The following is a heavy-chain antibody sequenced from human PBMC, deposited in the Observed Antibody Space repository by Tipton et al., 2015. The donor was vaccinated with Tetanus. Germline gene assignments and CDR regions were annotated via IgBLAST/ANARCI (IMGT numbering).Heavy chain of an antibody. J-gene: IGHJ5*02. Sequence: TPSLTCTVSGGSIASQYWSWIRQPAGKGLEWIGRTYIRGTTTYNPSLKSRVTISVDTSENQMSLRLTSVTAADTAVYYCARDRGDTGTVNWFDPWGQGTLVTVSS. D-gene: IGHD1-1*01. CDR2: TYIRGTT. CDR1: GGSIASQY. V-gene: IGHV4-4*07. CDR3: ARDRGDTGTVNWFDP.